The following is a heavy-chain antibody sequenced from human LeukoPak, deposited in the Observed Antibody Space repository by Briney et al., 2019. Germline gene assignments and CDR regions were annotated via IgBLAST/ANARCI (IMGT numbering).Heavy chain of an antibody. CDR2: INTDGSST. CDR3: ARGAYGDYHFDY. CDR1: GFTFSSYW. D-gene: IGHD4-17*01. Sequence: GGSLRLSCAASGFTFSSYWMHWVRHAPGKGLVWVSRINTDGSSTSYADSVKGRFTISRDNAMNTLYLQMNSLRAADTAVYYCARGAYGDYHFDYWGQGTLVTVSS. J-gene: IGHJ4*02. V-gene: IGHV3-74*01.